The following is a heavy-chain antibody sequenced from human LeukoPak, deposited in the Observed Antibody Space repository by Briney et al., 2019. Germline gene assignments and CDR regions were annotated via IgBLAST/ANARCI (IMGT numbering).Heavy chain of an antibody. J-gene: IGHJ4*02. Sequence: HPGGSLRLSCAASGFTFSSYGMHWVRQAPGKGLEWVAVISDDGSNKYYADSVKGRFTISRDNSKNSLYLQMNSLRAEDTAVYYCARGHIAVAGHYGAGPSDSWGQGTLVTVSS. V-gene: IGHV3-33*08. CDR1: GFTFSSYG. D-gene: IGHD6-19*01. CDR3: ARGHIAVAGHYGAGPSDS. CDR2: ISDDGSNK.